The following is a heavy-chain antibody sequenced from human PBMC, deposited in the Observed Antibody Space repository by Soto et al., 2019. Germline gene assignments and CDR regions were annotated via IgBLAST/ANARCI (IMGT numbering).Heavy chain of an antibody. Sequence: QITLKESGPTLVKPTQSLTLTCTFSGFSLTTRGVGVGWIRQPPGKALECLALIYWDDDKRYSPSLQSRLSTXKXTXXNQVVLTMTNVHPVDTATYYCAHIPNYYQYDWFDPWGQGTLVSVSS. CDR2: IYWDDDK. CDR3: AHIPNYYQYDWFDP. D-gene: IGHD3-16*01. CDR1: GFSLTTRGVG. V-gene: IGHV2-5*02. J-gene: IGHJ5*02.